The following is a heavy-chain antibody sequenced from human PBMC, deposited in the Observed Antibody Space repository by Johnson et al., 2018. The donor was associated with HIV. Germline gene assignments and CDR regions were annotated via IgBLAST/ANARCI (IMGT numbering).Heavy chain of an antibody. CDR3: VRGRDSGGDGGAFDI. V-gene: IGHV3-20*04. CDR1: GFTFDDYG. CDR2: INWNGGST. J-gene: IGHJ3*02. Sequence: VQLVESEGNLVQPGGSLRLSCAASGFTFDDYGMSWVRQAPGKGLEWVSGINWNGGSTGYADSLKGRFTISRDNAKNSLYLQMNSLRDDDTALYYCVRGRDSGGDGGAFDIWGQGTMVTVSS. D-gene: IGHD2-21*01.